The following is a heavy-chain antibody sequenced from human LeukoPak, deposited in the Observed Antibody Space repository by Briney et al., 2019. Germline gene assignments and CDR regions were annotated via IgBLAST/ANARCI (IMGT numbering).Heavy chain of an antibody. CDR3: ARDFIGDGYNAFDY. Sequence: GGSLRLSCAASGFTVSSNYMSWVRQAPGKELEWVSVIYSGGSTYYADSVKGRFTISRDNSKNTLYLQMNSLRAEDTAVYYCARDFIGDGYNAFDYWGQGTLVTVSS. J-gene: IGHJ4*02. CDR1: GFTVSSNY. V-gene: IGHV3-66*02. CDR2: IYSGGST. D-gene: IGHD5-24*01.